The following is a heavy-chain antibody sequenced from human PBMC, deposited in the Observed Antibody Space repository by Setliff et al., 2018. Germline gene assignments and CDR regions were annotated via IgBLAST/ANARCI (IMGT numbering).Heavy chain of an antibody. CDR1: GFTFSSYS. V-gene: IGHV3-74*01. CDR3: ARAHSSTLSVHDY. Sequence: GGSLRLSCAASGFTFSSYSMNWVRQAPGKGLEWVSRINNDGSSTTYEDSVKGRFTISRDNAKNTLYLQMNSLRAEDTAVYYCARAHSSTLSVHDYWGQGTLVTVSS. J-gene: IGHJ4*02. D-gene: IGHD2-2*01. CDR2: INNDGSST.